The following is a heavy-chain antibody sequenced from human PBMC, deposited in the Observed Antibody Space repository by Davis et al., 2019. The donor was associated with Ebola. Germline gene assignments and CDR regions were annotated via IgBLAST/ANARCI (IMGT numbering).Heavy chain of an antibody. V-gene: IGHV4-4*07. CDR1: GASISSFY. D-gene: IGHD3-22*01. J-gene: IGHJ4*02. Sequence: SETLSLTCTVSGASISSFYWIWIRQPAGKGLEWIGRIHSSSTNYNPSLRSRVTMSEDASKNQFSLKLSSVTAADTAVYYCARSIGDTSGLFDYWGQGTLVTVSS. CDR2: IHSSST. CDR3: ARSIGDTSGLFDY.